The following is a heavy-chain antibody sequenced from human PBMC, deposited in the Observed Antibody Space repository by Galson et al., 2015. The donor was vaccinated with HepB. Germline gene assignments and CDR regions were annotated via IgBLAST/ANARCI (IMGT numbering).Heavy chain of an antibody. Sequence: SVKVSCKASGYTFTGYYMHWVRQAPGQGLEWMGWINPNSGGTNYAQKFQGRVTMTRDTSISTAYMELSRLRSDDTAVYYCARALPSHYYYDSSGVDYWGQGTLVTVSS. D-gene: IGHD3-22*01. CDR1: GYTFTGYY. CDR2: INPNSGGT. CDR3: ARALPSHYYYDSSGVDY. J-gene: IGHJ4*02. V-gene: IGHV1-2*02.